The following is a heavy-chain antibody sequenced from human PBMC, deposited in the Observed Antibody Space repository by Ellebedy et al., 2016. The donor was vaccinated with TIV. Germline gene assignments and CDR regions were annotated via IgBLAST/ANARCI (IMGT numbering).Heavy chain of an antibody. Sequence: GGSLRLXXAASGFTFSNYGMHWVRQAPGKGLEWVAGLWYDGSNRNYADSVKGRFTISRDNSKNTLYLQMSSLRAEDTAVYYWARDSYSFDSSGYYFDYWGQGTLVTVSS. CDR2: LWYDGSNR. V-gene: IGHV3-33*01. CDR1: GFTFSNYG. CDR3: ARDSYSFDSSGYYFDY. D-gene: IGHD3-22*01. J-gene: IGHJ4*02.